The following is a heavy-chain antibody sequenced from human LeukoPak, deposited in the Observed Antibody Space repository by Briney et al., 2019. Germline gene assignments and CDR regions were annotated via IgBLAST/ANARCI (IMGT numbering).Heavy chain of an antibody. CDR1: GFSLSTSGVG. Sequence: QTLSLTCTFSGFSLSTSGVGVGWIRQPPGKALEWLALIYWNDDKRYSPSLKSRLTITKDTSKNQVVLTMTNMDPVDTATYYCAHSQNNYYSEPGGFTYWGQGTLVTVSS. J-gene: IGHJ4*02. CDR2: IYWNDDK. V-gene: IGHV2-5*01. CDR3: AHSQNNYYSEPGGFTY. D-gene: IGHD3-22*01.